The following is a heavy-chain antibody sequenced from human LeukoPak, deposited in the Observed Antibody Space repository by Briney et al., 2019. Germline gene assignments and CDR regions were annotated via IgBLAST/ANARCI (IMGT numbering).Heavy chain of an antibody. CDR2: ISGSGGTT. V-gene: IGHV3-23*01. CDR1: GFTFSSYA. Sequence: GGSLRLSCAASGFTFSSYAMSWVRQAPGKGVEWVSTISGSGGTTYYADSVKGRFTISRDNSKNTQYLQMNSLRAEDTAIYYCAKYWGAYGDYRGRYMDVWGKGTTVTVSS. D-gene: IGHD4-17*01. J-gene: IGHJ6*03. CDR3: AKYWGAYGDYRGRYMDV.